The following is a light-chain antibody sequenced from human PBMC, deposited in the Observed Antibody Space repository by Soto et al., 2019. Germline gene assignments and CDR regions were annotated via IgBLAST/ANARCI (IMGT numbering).Light chain of an antibody. CDR3: QQYGSSPWT. Sequence: EIVLTQSPGTLSLSPGERATLSCRASQSVSSSYLAWYQQKPGQAPRLLIYGASSRHTGIPDRFSGSGSGTDFTLTISRLEPEDFAVYYCQQYGSSPWTFGPGTKVEIK. CDR1: QSVSSSY. CDR2: GAS. J-gene: IGKJ1*01. V-gene: IGKV3-20*01.